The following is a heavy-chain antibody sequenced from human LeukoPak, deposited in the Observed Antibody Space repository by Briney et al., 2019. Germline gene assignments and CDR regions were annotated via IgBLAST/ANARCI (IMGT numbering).Heavy chain of an antibody. V-gene: IGHV1-46*01. D-gene: IGHD6-13*01. Sequence: ASVKVSCKASGYTFTSYYMHWLRQAPGQGLEWMGIINPSGGSTSYAQKFQGRVTMTRDTSTSTVYMELSSLRSEDTAVYYCARDLDSSSWYAPRWMADYWGQGTLVTVSS. CDR2: INPSGGST. CDR3: ARDLDSSSWYAPRWMADY. J-gene: IGHJ4*02. CDR1: GYTFTSYY.